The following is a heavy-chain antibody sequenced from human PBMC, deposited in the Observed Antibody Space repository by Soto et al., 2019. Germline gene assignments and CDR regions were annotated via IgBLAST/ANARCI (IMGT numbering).Heavy chain of an antibody. Sequence: SETLSLTCAVSGGSISSGGYSWSWIRQPPGKGLEWIGYIYHSGSTNYNPSLKSRVTISVDTSKNQFSLKLSSVTAADTAVYYCARSGVYYDILTGYLAPTSFDYWGQGTLVTVSS. V-gene: IGHV4-30-2*01. CDR2: IYHSGST. D-gene: IGHD3-9*01. J-gene: IGHJ4*02. CDR3: ARSGVYYDILTGYLAPTSFDY. CDR1: GGSISSGGYS.